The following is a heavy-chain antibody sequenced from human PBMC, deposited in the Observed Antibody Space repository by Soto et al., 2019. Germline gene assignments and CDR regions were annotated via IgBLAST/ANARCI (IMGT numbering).Heavy chain of an antibody. Sequence: PGGSLRLSCAASGFTFTSYWMSWVRQAPGKGLEWVANIKQDGSEKYYVDSVKGRFTISRDNAKNSLFLQMNSLRAEDTAVYYCARDSVRGYYDSSGYFTALDYWGQGTLVTVSS. CDR2: IKQDGSEK. J-gene: IGHJ4*02. CDR3: ARDSVRGYYDSSGYFTALDY. CDR1: GFTFTSYW. D-gene: IGHD3-22*01. V-gene: IGHV3-7*01.